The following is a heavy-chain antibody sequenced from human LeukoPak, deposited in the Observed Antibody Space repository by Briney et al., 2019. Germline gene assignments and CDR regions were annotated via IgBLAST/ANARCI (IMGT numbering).Heavy chain of an antibody. V-gene: IGHV4-34*01. Sequence: SETLSLTCAVYGGSFSGYYWSWIRQPPGKGLEWIGEINHSGSTNYNPSLKSRVTISVDTSKNQFSLKLSSVTAADTAVYYCARGPGVQLRDDTIYWYFDLWGRGTLVTVSS. J-gene: IGHJ2*01. CDR2: INHSGST. D-gene: IGHD5-18*01. CDR3: ARGPGVQLRDDTIYWYFDL. CDR1: GGSFSGYY.